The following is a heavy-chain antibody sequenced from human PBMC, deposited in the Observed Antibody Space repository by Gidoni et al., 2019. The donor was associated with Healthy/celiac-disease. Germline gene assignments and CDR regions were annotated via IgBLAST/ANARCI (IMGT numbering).Heavy chain of an antibody. CDR3: ARGGGYYDILTGYSSPQDY. CDR2: INAGNGNT. D-gene: IGHD3-9*01. Sequence: QVQLVQSGAEVKKPGASVKVSCKASGYTFTSYAMHWVRQAPGQRLEWMGWINAGNGNTKYSQKFQGRVTITRDTSASTAYMELSSLRSEDTAVYYCARGGGYYDILTGYSSPQDYWGQGTLVTVSS. J-gene: IGHJ4*02. V-gene: IGHV1-3*01. CDR1: GYTFTSYA.